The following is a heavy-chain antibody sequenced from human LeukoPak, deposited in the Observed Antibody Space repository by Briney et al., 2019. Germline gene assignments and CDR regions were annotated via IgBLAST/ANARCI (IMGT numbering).Heavy chain of an antibody. CDR3: ATFLAVIAARDSLYFQH. Sequence: GGSLRLSCGASGFTFSKYAMSWVRQTPGKGLEWVSGVSGSGGVTYYADSVKGRFTISRDNSKNTLHLQMNSLRAEDTAVYYCATFLAVIAARDSLYFQHWGQGTLVSVSS. CDR2: VSGSGGVT. J-gene: IGHJ1*01. CDR1: GFTFSKYA. V-gene: IGHV3-23*01. D-gene: IGHD6-6*01.